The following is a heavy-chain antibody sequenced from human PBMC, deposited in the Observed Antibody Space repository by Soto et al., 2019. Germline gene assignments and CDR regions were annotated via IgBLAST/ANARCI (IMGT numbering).Heavy chain of an antibody. CDR3: AKLGMTTINRDY. CDR2: ISGSGGNT. CDR1: GFSFHTYA. J-gene: IGHJ4*02. D-gene: IGHD5-12*01. Sequence: EAQLLESGGGLVQPGGSLRVSCAASGFSFHTYAMSWVRQAPGKGLEWVSTISGSGGNTYYADSVKGRFTISRDNSKNIVYLQMTSLRAEDTALYYCAKLGMTTINRDYWGQGTQVTVSS. V-gene: IGHV3-23*01.